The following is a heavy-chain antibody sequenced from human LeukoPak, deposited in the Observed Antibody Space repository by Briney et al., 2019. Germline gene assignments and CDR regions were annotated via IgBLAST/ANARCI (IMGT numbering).Heavy chain of an antibody. CDR1: GFTYSSYG. J-gene: IGHJ3*02. CDR2: ISGSGDST. CDR3: AKGRWELLTDAFDI. D-gene: IGHD1-26*01. Sequence: GGSLRLSCAASGFTYSSYGMNWVRQAPGKGLEWVSGISGSGDSTKYADSVKGRFTISRDNSKNTLYLQMNSLRAEDTAVYYCAKGRWELLTDAFDIWGQGTMVTVSS. V-gene: IGHV3-23*01.